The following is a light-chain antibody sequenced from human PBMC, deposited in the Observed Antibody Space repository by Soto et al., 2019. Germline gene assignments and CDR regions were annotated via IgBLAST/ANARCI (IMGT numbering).Light chain of an antibody. J-gene: IGLJ1*01. CDR1: SSDVGGHNY. CDR3: SSYTSSSTAFV. V-gene: IGLV2-14*01. CDR2: EVS. Sequence: QSALTQPASVSGSPGQSITISCTGTSSDVGGHNYVSWYQQHPGKAHKLMIYEVSNRPSGVSNRFSGSKSGNTASLTISGLQAEDEADYYCSSYTSSSTAFVFGTGTKVTVL.